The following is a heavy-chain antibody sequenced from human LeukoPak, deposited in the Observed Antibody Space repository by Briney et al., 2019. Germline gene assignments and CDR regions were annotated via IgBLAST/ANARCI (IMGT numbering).Heavy chain of an antibody. Sequence: GGSLRLSCAASGFTFSSYWMSWVRQAPGKGLEWLANIKQDGSEKYYVDFVKGRFTISRDNAKNSLYLQMNSLRAEDTAVYYCARDQSSVAGTTYNWFDPWGQGTLVTVSS. J-gene: IGHJ5*02. V-gene: IGHV3-7*01. CDR3: ARDQSSVAGTTYNWFDP. D-gene: IGHD6-19*01. CDR1: GFTFSSYW. CDR2: IKQDGSEK.